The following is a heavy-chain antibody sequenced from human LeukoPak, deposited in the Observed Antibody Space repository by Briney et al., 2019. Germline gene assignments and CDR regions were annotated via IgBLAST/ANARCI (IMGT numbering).Heavy chain of an antibody. CDR1: GDSVSSNSAA. CDR3: ASDEGYSRPYYFDY. Sequence: SQTLSLTCAISGDSVSSNSAAWNWIRQSPSRGLEWLGRTYYRSTWYNDYAVSVKSRITINPDTSKNQFSLQLNSVTPEDTALYYCASDEGYSRPYYFDYWGQGTLVTVSS. CDR2: TYYRSTWYN. D-gene: IGHD6-13*01. J-gene: IGHJ4*02. V-gene: IGHV6-1*01.